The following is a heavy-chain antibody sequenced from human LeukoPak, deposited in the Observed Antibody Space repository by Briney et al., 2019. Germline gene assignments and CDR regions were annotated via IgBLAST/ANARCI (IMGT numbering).Heavy chain of an antibody. CDR1: GYTFTGYY. D-gene: IGHD3-10*01. CDR3: ARGSMVRGVITQYYFDY. Sequence: ASVKVSCKASGYTFTGYYMHWVRQAPGQGLEWMGWINPNSGGTNYAQKFQGRVTMTRDTSISTAYMELSRLRSDDTAVYYCARGSMVRGVITQYYFDYWGQGTLVTVSS. CDR2: INPNSGGT. V-gene: IGHV1-2*02. J-gene: IGHJ4*02.